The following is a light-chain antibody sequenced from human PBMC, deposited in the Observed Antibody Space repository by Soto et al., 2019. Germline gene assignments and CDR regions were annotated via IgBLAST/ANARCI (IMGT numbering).Light chain of an antibody. CDR1: QSVSSSY. CDR3: QKYGT. J-gene: IGKJ1*01. V-gene: IGKV3-20*01. CDR2: VAS. Sequence: EIVLTQSPGTLSLPPGERATLSCRASQSVSSSYLAWYQQKPGQAPRLRIYVASTRATGIPDRFSGSGSETDFTLTISRLEPEDFAVYSWQKYGTFGQGTKVEIK.